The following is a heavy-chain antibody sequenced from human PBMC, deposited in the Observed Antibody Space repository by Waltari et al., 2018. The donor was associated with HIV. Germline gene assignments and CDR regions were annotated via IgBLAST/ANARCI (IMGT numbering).Heavy chain of an antibody. V-gene: IGHV1-8*01. CDR1: GYTFTSYD. J-gene: IGHJ2*01. D-gene: IGHD3-3*01. CDR3: ARGPSSYYDFWSGYYGLFDL. Sequence: QVQLVQSGAEVKKPGASVKVSCKASGYTFTSYDINWVRQATGQGLEWMGWMNPNSGNTGYAQKFQGRVTMTRNTSISTAYMELSSLRSEDTAVYYCARGPSSYYDFWSGYYGLFDLWGRGTLVTVSS. CDR2: MNPNSGNT.